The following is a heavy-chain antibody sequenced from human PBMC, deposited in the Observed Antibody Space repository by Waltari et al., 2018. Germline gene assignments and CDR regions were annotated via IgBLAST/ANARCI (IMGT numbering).Heavy chain of an antibody. CDR3: AKATGGGYSSGWYINY. D-gene: IGHD6-19*01. J-gene: IGHJ4*02. CDR1: GFTFSSYA. V-gene: IGHV3-23*04. CDR2: ISGSGVST. Sequence: EVQLVESGGGLVQPGGSLRLSCAASGFTFSSYAMSWVRQAPGKGLEWVSAISGSGVSTNYADSVKGRFTISRDNSKNTLYLQMNSLRAEDTAVYYCAKATGGGYSSGWYINYWGQGTLVTVSS.